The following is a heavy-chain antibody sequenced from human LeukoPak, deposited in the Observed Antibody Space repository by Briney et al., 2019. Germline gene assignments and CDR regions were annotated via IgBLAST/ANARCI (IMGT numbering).Heavy chain of an antibody. J-gene: IGHJ3*02. V-gene: IGHV4-34*01. CDR1: GGSFSGYY. D-gene: IGHD5-12*01. CDR3: ARGMGTYRSRYSGFPGDAFDI. CDR2: INHSGST. Sequence: SETLSLTCAVYGGSFSGYYWSWIRQPPGKGLEWIGEINHSGSTNYNPSLKSRATISVDTSKNQFSLKLSSVTAADTAVYYCARGMGTYRSRYSGFPGDAFDIWGQGTMVTVSS.